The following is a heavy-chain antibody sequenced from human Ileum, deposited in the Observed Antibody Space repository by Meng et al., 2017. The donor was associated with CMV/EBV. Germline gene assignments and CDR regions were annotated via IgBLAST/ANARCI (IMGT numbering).Heavy chain of an antibody. CDR3: AHARRPGGGTYEY. D-gene: IGHD3-16*01. CDR1: GFSLSTSGVG. J-gene: IGHJ4*02. Sequence: QITLKESGPTLVRPTQTLTLTCTFSGFSLSTSGVGVIWIRPPPGKGLEWLALIDWEDDKRYSPSLKSRLTITQDISKNQVVLTMTNMDPVHTATYYCAHARRPGGGTYEYWGQGTLVTVSS. CDR2: IDWEDDK. V-gene: IGHV2-5*02.